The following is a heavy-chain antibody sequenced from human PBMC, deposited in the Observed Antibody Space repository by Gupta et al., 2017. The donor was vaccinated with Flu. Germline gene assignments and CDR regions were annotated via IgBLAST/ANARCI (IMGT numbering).Heavy chain of an antibody. J-gene: IGHJ5*02. CDR1: GDTFADYA. CDR2: FIPFFGKP. CDR3: ARKRVGRGYCLDGSWGWFDT. Sequence: QVQLVQSGAAVKKPGSSVRVSCKATGDTFADYAISWVRQAPGQGLEWMGGFIPFFGKPNYAQKCQGKVTITADESTSTAYMELSSVRSEDTAVYYCARKRVGRGYCLDGSWGWFDTWGQGNLVTVSS. D-gene: IGHD2-15*01. V-gene: IGHV1-69*01.